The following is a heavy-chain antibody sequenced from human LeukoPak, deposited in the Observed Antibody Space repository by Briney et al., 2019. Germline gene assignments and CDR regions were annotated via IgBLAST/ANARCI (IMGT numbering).Heavy chain of an antibody. J-gene: IGHJ4*02. CDR1: GGSISSYY. CDR3: ARGGRGVVDY. CDR2: IYYSGST. V-gene: IGHV4-59*08. Sequence: PSETLSLTCTVSGGSISSYYWSWIRQPPGKGLEWIGYIYYSGSTNYNPSLKSRVTISVDTSKNQFSLKLSSVTAADTAVYYCARGGRGVVDYWGQGALVTVSS. D-gene: IGHD3-10*01.